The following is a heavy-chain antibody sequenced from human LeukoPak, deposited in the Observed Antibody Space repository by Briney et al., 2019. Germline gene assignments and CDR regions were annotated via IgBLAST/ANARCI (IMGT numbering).Heavy chain of an antibody. J-gene: IGHJ4*02. CDR3: ARVLRWELLRIFDY. CDR1: GFTFSSYS. V-gene: IGHV3-48*02. D-gene: IGHD1-26*01. CDR2: ISSSSTI. Sequence: GGSLRLSCAASGFTFSSYSMNWVRQAPGKGLEWVSYISSSSTIYYADSVKGRFTISRDNAKNSLYLQMNSLRDEDTAVYYCARVLRWELLRIFDYWGQGTLVTVSS.